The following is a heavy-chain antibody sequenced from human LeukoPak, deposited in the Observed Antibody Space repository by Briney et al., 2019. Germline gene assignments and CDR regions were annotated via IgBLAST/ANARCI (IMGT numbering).Heavy chain of an antibody. V-gene: IGHV3-23*01. CDR1: GFTFNSYA. Sequence: LGGSLSLSCAASGFTFNSYAMSWVRPAPGKGLEWVSAIIGSGGSTYYADSVKGRFTISRDNSKNTLYLQMNSLRAEDTAVYYCAKEVGWFGELSVNWYFDLWGRGTLVTVSS. J-gene: IGHJ2*01. D-gene: IGHD3-10*01. CDR2: IIGSGGST. CDR3: AKEVGWFGELSVNWYFDL.